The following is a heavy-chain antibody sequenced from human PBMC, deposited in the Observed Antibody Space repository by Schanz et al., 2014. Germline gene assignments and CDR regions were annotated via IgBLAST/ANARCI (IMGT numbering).Heavy chain of an antibody. J-gene: IGHJ6*03. Sequence: VHLVESGGGLVKPGGSLRLSCAASGFTFSTYYMNWVRQAPGKGLEWVSSISSSSSYISYADSVKGRFTISRDNAKNSLYLQMDSLRAEDTSVYYCARPSDSSWCMDVWGKGTTVTVSS. CDR1: GFTFSTYY. D-gene: IGHD2-15*01. CDR3: ARPSDSSWCMDV. V-gene: IGHV3-21*01. CDR2: ISSSSSYI.